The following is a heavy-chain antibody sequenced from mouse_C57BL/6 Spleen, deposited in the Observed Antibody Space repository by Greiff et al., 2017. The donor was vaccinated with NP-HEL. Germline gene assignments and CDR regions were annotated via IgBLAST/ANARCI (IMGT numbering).Heavy chain of an antibody. CDR2: IDPSDSYT. D-gene: IGHD1-1*01. V-gene: IGHV1-69*01. J-gene: IGHJ4*01. CDR3: ARGYYGSVYAMDY. CDR1: GYTFTSYW. Sequence: QVQLKESGAELVMPGASVKLSCKASGYTFTSYWMHWVKQRPGQGLEWIGEIDPSDSYTNYNQKFKGKSTLTVDKSSSTAYMQLSSLTSEDSAVYYCARGYYGSVYAMDYWGQGTSVTVSS.